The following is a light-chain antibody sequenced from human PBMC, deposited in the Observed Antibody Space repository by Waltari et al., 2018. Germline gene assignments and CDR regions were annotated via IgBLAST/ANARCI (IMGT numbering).Light chain of an antibody. J-gene: IGKJ3*01. V-gene: IGKV1-9*01. CDR1: QGISSS. CDR3: QQFNSYPLT. CDR2: GAS. Sequence: IQLTQSPSSLSASVGDRVTITCRASQGISSSLAWYQQKPGNAPNVLIYGASTLQSGVPSRFSGSGSGTDFTLTISSLQPEDFATYYCQQFNSYPLTFGPGTKVDIK.